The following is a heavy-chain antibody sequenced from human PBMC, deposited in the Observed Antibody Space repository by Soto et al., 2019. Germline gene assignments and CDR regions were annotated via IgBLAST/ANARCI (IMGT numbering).Heavy chain of an antibody. V-gene: IGHV3-66*04. Sequence: EVQLVESGGGLVQPGGSLRLSCAASGFTVSSNYMSWVRQAPGKGLEWVSVIYSGGSTYYADSVKGRFTISRDNSKNTLYLQMNSLRAEDTAVYYCAGPTGYSNFRKPYYYYYMDVWGKGTTVTVSS. J-gene: IGHJ6*03. CDR1: GFTVSSNY. CDR2: IYSGGST. D-gene: IGHD4-4*01. CDR3: AGPTGYSNFRKPYYYYYMDV.